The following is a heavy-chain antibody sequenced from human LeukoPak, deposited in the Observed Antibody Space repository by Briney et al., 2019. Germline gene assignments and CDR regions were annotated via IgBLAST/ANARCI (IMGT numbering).Heavy chain of an antibody. Sequence: GGSLRLSCAASGFTFSSYAMHWVRQAPGKGLEWVALISYDGSNKYYADSVKGRFTISRDNSKNTLYLQMNSLRAEDTAVYYCARDPNTVTSYYYGMDVWGQGTTVTVSS. CDR3: ARDPNTVTSYYYGMDV. CDR1: GFTFSSYA. J-gene: IGHJ6*02. CDR2: ISYDGSNK. D-gene: IGHD4-17*01. V-gene: IGHV3-30-3*01.